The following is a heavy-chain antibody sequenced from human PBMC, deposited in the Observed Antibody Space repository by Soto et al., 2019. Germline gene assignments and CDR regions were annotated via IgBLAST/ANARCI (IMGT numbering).Heavy chain of an antibody. D-gene: IGHD3-16*02. CDR1: GGTFSSYA. J-gene: IGHJ6*02. V-gene: IGHV1-69*13. CDR3: AREWSNPLWPTYYYGMDV. Sequence: SVKVSCKASGGTFSSYAISWVRQAPGQGLEWMGGIIPIFGTANYAQKFQGRVTITADESTSTAYMELSSLRSEDTAVYYCAREWSNPLWPTYYYGMDVWGQGTTVTVSS. CDR2: IIPIFGTA.